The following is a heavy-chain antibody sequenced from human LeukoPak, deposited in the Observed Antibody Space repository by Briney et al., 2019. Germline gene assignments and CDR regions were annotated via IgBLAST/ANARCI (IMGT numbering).Heavy chain of an antibody. V-gene: IGHV1-18*01. CDR1: GYTFTSYG. CDR2: ISGYNDNT. CDR3: ARATGRVVRGITWRYFDY. J-gene: IGHJ4*02. Sequence: GASVKVSCKTSGYTFTSYGIIWVRQAPGQGLEWMGWISGYNDNTKYTQKLQGRVTMTTDTSTSTAYMELRSLRSDDTAAYYCARATGRVVRGITWRYFDYWGQGTLVTVSS. D-gene: IGHD3-10*01.